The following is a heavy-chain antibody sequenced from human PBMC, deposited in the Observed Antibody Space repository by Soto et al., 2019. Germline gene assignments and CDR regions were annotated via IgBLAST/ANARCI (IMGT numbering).Heavy chain of an antibody. V-gene: IGHV1-69*01. J-gene: IGHJ4*02. CDR3: ARDAPHYDSSGYYDY. D-gene: IGHD3-22*01. Sequence: QVQLVQSGAEVKKPGSSVKVSCKASGGTFSSYAISWVRQAPGQGLEWMGGIIPIFGTANYAQKFQGRVTITADESTSTGYMELSSLRSEDTAGYYCARDAPHYDSSGYYDYWGQGTLVTVSS. CDR1: GGTFSSYA. CDR2: IIPIFGTA.